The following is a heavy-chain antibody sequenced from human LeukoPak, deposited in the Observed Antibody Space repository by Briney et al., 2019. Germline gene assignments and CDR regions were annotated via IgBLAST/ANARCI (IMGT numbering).Heavy chain of an antibody. CDR2: ISWNSGSI. J-gene: IGHJ6*02. CDR1: GFTFDDYA. Sequence: GGSLRLSCAASGFTFDDYAMHWVRQAPGKGLEWVSGISWNSGSIGYADSVKGRFTISRDNAKNSLYLQMNSLRAEDTALSYCAKDISPRKAAGTIYYYYGMDVWGQGTTVTVSS. CDR3: AKDISPRKAAGTIYYYYGMDV. V-gene: IGHV3-9*01. D-gene: IGHD6-13*01.